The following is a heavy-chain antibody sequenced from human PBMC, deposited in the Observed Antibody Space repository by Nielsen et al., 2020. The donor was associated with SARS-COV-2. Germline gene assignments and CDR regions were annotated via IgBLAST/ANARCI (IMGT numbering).Heavy chain of an antibody. CDR2: INHSGST. D-gene: IGHD1-26*01. CDR1: GGSFSGYY. Sequence: SETLSLTCAVYGGSFSGYYWSWIRQPPGKGLEWIGEINHSGSTNYNPSLKSRVTISVDTSKNQFSLKLSSVTAADTAVYYCARGVVGATLGGFDYWGQGTLVTVSS. CDR3: ARGVVGATLGGFDY. V-gene: IGHV4-34*01. J-gene: IGHJ4*02.